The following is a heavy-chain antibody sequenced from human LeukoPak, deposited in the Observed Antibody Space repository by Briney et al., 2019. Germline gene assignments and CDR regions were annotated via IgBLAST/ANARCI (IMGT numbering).Heavy chain of an antibody. CDR3: ARVGSSWYEGIDY. Sequence: GGSLRLSCAASGFTFSSYWMSWVRQAPGKGLEWVANIKQDGSEKYYADSVKGRFTISRDNAMNSLSLQMNSLRAEDTAVYYCARVGSSWYEGIDYWGQGTLVTVSS. CDR2: IKQDGSEK. J-gene: IGHJ4*02. D-gene: IGHD6-13*01. V-gene: IGHV3-7*03. CDR1: GFTFSSYW.